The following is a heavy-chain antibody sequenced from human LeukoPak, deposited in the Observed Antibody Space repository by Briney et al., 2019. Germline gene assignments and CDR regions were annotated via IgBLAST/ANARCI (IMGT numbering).Heavy chain of an antibody. CDR2: ISIYNGNT. Sequence: VASVKVSCKSSGYTFSNYGVTWVRQAPGQGLEWMGWISIYNGNTKYAQKFQGRITMTTDTSTSTAYMELSSLRSEDTAVYYCARAGYSNSSRDNYYYYYGMDVWGQGTTVTVSS. V-gene: IGHV1-18*01. CDR1: GYTFSNYG. CDR3: ARAGYSNSSRDNYYYYYGMDV. J-gene: IGHJ6*02. D-gene: IGHD6-13*01.